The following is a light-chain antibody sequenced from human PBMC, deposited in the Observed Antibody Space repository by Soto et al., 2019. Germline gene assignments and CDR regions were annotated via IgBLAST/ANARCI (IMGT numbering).Light chain of an antibody. J-gene: IGKJ1*01. CDR2: DAS. Sequence: EIVLPQSPDTLSLSPGEGATLSCRASQYVSSSSLAWYQQKRGQAPRLLIHDASSKATGIPDRFSGSGSGTDFTLTISRLEPEDFAVYYCQQGGSSPRTFVQGTKVDSK. CDR1: QYVSSSS. V-gene: IGKV3-20*01. CDR3: QQGGSSPRT.